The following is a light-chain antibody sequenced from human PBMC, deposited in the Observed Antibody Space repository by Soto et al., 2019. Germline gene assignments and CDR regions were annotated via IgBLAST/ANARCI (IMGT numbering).Light chain of an antibody. Sequence: DIQMTQSPSTLSGSVGDRVTITCRASQTIRTYLTWYQQKPGKGPTVLIYAASTLQRGVPSRFSGSTTGTDFTLTITGLQPEDSATYYCQQTLSVPRTFGLGTKVDIK. V-gene: IGKV1-39*01. J-gene: IGKJ1*01. CDR2: AAS. CDR3: QQTLSVPRT. CDR1: QTIRTY.